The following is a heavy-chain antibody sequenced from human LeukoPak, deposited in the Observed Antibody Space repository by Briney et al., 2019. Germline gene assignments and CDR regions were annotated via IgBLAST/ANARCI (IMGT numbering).Heavy chain of an antibody. CDR1: GGSFSGYY. CDR3: ARGLYPGIAAAGY. V-gene: IGHV4-34*01. D-gene: IGHD6-13*01. Sequence: SETLSLTCAVYGGSFSGYYWSWIRQPPGKELEWIGEINHSGSTNYNPSLKSRVTISVDTSKNQFSLKLSSVTAADTAVYYCARGLYPGIAAAGYWGQGTLVTVSS. CDR2: INHSGST. J-gene: IGHJ4*02.